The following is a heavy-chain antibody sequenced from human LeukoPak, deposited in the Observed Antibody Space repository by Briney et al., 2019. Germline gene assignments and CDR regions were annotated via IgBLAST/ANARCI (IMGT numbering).Heavy chain of an antibody. D-gene: IGHD4-17*01. Sequence: PGGSLRLSCAASGFTFSSYEMNWVRQAPGKGLEWVSSSGSTIYYADSVKGRFTISRDNAKNSLYLQMNSLRAEDTAVYYCAKDSSDYGDYVFDYWGQGTLVTVSS. CDR1: GFTFSSYE. CDR3: AKDSSDYGDYVFDY. CDR2: SSGSTI. V-gene: IGHV3-48*03. J-gene: IGHJ4*02.